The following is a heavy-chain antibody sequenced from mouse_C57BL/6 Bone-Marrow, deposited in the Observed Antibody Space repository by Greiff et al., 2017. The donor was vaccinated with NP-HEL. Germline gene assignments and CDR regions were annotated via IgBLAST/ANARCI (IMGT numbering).Heavy chain of an antibody. CDR1: GYSITSGYY. D-gene: IGHD4-1*01. Sequence: DVQLQESGPGLVKPSQSLSLTCSVTGYSITSGYYWNWIRQFPGNKLEWMGYISYDGSNNYNPSLKNRISITRDTSKNQFFLKLNSVTTEDTATYYCARVGPSMDYWGQGTSVTVSS. CDR3: ARVGPSMDY. CDR2: ISYDGSN. J-gene: IGHJ4*01. V-gene: IGHV3-6*01.